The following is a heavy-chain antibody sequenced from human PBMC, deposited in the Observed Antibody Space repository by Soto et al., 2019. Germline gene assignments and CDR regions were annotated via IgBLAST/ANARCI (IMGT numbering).Heavy chain of an antibody. J-gene: IGHJ4*02. CDR3: ARQRTTVVTQAYFDH. V-gene: IGHV4-39*01. Sequence: SETLSLTCIVSGESISSSSYYWGWIRQPPGKGLEWIGSIYYSGRTYYNPSFKSRVTISIDTSKNQFSLKLSSVTATDTAVYYCARQRTTVVTQAYFDHWGQGALVTVPS. CDR2: IYYSGRT. D-gene: IGHD2-21*02. CDR1: GESISSSSYY.